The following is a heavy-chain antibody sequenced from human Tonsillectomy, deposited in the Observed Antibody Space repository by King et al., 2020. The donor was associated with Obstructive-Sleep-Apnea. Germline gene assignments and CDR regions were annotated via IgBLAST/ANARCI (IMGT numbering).Heavy chain of an antibody. CDR2: IFWDDDN. J-gene: IGHJ4*02. CDR1: GFSLSSTGVG. D-gene: IGHD3-9*01. V-gene: IGHV2-5*02. CDR3: AHSQITILDYFDY. Sequence: ITLKESGPTLVKPTQTLTLTCTFSGFSLSSTGVGVGWIRQSPGKALECLAGIFWDDDNLYSPSLKSRLTITKDTSKNQVVLTMTSMDPVDTGTYYCAHSQITILDYFDYWGQGTLVTVSS.